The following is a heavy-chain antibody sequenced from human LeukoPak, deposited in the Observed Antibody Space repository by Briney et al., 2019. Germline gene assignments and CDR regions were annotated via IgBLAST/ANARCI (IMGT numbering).Heavy chain of an antibody. Sequence: SETLSLTCTVSGGSISSSSYYWGWIRQPPGKGLEWIGSIYYSGSTYYNPSLKSRVTISVDTSKNQFSLKLSSVTAADTAVYYCARGVQKIVVVTAAIFDYWGQGTLVTVSS. CDR2: IYYSGST. CDR1: GGSISSSSYY. CDR3: ARGVQKIVVVTAAIFDY. D-gene: IGHD2-2*01. J-gene: IGHJ4*02. V-gene: IGHV4-39*07.